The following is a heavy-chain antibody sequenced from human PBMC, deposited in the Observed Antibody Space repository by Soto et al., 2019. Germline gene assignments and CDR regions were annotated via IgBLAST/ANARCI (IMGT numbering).Heavy chain of an antibody. D-gene: IGHD2-21*02. V-gene: IGHV3-21*01. CDR1: GFTFSNYY. J-gene: IGHJ6*02. CDR2: IRSGRDT. CDR3: AREETAWPLAYGLDV. Sequence: GSLRLSCAVSGFTFSNYYIRFFRQSPGKGLEWVSSIRSGRDTFYADSVKGRFSISRDDATSSVSLQMNSLRGEDTAVYFCAREETAWPLAYGLDVWGQGTAVTVSS.